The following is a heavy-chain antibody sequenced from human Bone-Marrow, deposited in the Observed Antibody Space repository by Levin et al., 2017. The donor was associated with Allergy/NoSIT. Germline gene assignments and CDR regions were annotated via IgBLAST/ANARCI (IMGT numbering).Heavy chain of an antibody. Sequence: SETLSLTCTVSGGSISSSSYYWGWIRQPPGKGLEWIGSIYYSGSTYYNPSLKSRVTISVDTSKNQFSLKLSSVTAADTAVYYCARVRVTMVRGVIITGDAFDIWGQGTMVTVSS. J-gene: IGHJ3*02. D-gene: IGHD3-10*01. CDR1: GGSISSSSYY. CDR2: IYYSGST. CDR3: ARVRVTMVRGVIITGDAFDI. V-gene: IGHV4-39*07.